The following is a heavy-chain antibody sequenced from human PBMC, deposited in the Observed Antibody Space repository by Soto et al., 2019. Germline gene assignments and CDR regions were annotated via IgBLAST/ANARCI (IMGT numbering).Heavy chain of an antibody. CDR1: GGYISSYY. CDR2: IYYSGSA. V-gene: IGHV4-59*01. CDR3: ASSVGYCTNGVCHSGGYYFDY. J-gene: IGHJ4*02. Sequence: PAETLSLTCSVSGGYISSYYWNWIRQSPGKGLEWIGNIYYSGSANYNPSLKSRVTISVDTSKNQFSLRLRSVTAADTAVYYCASSVGYCTNGVCHSGGYYFDYWGQGTLVTVSS. D-gene: IGHD2-8*01.